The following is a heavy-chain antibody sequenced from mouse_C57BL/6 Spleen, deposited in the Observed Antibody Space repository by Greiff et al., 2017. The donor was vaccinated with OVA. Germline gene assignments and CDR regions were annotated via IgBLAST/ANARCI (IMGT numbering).Heavy chain of an antibody. V-gene: IGHV1-80*01. CDR3: AREGIYYDYDTGDY. D-gene: IGHD2-4*01. CDR1: GYAFSSYW. CDR2: IYPGDGET. Sequence: VQLKQSGAELVKPGASVKISCKASGYAFSSYWMNWVKQRPGKGLEWIGQIYPGDGETNYNGKFKGKATLTADKSSSTAYMQLSSLTSEYSAVYCCAREGIYYDYDTGDYWGQGTTLTVSS. J-gene: IGHJ2*01.